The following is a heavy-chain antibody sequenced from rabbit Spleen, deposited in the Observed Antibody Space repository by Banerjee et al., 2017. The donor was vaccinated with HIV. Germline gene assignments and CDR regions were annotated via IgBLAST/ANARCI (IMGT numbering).Heavy chain of an antibody. CDR1: GFSFSSSYW. D-gene: IGHD1-1*01. V-gene: IGHV1S45*01. Sequence: QQQLEESGGDLVKPGASLTLTCTASGFSFSSSYWIYWVRQAPGKGLEWIACIYTGSSGSTYYASWAKGRFTISKTSSTTVTLQMTRLTAADTATYFCARDLDGVIGWNFGWWGPGTLVTVS. J-gene: IGHJ4*01. CDR2: IYTGSSGST. CDR3: ARDLDGVIGWNFGW.